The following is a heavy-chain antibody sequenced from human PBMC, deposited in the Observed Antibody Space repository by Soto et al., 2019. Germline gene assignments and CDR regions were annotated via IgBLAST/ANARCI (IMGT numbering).Heavy chain of an antibody. V-gene: IGHV4-31*03. CDR3: ARGELRFWFDP. CDR1: GCSISSGGYY. D-gene: IGHD1-26*01. Sequence: SETLSLTCPVSGCSISSGGYYWSWIRQHPGKGLEWIGYIYYSGSTYYNPSLKSRVTISVDTSKNQFSLKLSSVTAADTAVYYCARGELRFWFDPWGQGTLVTVSS. J-gene: IGHJ5*02. CDR2: IYYSGST.